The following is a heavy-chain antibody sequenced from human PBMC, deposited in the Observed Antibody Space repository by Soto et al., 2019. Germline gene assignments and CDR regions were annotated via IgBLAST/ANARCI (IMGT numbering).Heavy chain of an antibody. V-gene: IGHV1-69*06. CDR1: GGTFSSYA. CDR2: IIPIFGTA. CDR3: ARGSKLAYCGGDCSAPDAFDI. J-gene: IGHJ3*02. Sequence: QVQLVQSGAEVKKPGSSVKVSCKASGGTFSSYAISWVRQAPGQGLEWMGGIIPIFGTANYAQKFQGRVTITADKSTSTAYMELSSLRSEDTAVYYGARGSKLAYCGGDCSAPDAFDIWGQGTMVTVSS. D-gene: IGHD2-21*02.